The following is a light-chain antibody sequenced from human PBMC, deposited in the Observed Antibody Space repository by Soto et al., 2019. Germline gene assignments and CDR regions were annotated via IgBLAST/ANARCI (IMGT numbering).Light chain of an antibody. V-gene: IGLV2-14*01. CDR1: SSYVGGYNY. CDR2: EVS. J-gene: IGLJ1*01. CDR3: SSYTSSSTYV. Sequence: QSVLTQPRSVSGSPGQSVTISCTGTSSYVGGYNYVSWYQQHPGKAPKLMIYEVSNRPSGVSNRFSGSKSGNTASLTISGLQAEDEADYYCSSYTSSSTYVFGTGTKVTVL.